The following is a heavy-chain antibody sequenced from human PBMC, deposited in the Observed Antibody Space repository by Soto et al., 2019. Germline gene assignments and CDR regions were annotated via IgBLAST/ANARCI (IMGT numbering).Heavy chain of an antibody. Sequence: PGGSLRLSCAASGFTFSSYAMHRVRQAPGKGLEWVAVISYDGSSKYYADSVKGRFTISRDNSKNTLYLQMNSLRAEDTAVYYCARDVPGDFSLDYWGQGTLVTVSS. D-gene: IGHD3-10*01. CDR3: ARDVPGDFSLDY. CDR1: GFTFSSYA. CDR2: ISYDGSSK. V-gene: IGHV3-30-3*01. J-gene: IGHJ4*02.